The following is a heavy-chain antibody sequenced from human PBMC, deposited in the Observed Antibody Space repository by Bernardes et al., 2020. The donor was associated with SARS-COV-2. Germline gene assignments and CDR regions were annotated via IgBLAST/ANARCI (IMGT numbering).Heavy chain of an antibody. CDR2: IYYTGNT. V-gene: IGHV4-39*01. CDR3: ANYRGGTTLDY. CDR1: GNSVSSRSYY. D-gene: IGHD2-15*01. J-gene: IGHJ4*02. Sequence: SETLSLTCAVSGNSVSSRSYYWGWIRQPTGKGLEWIGSIYYTGNTQYNPSLKSRVTISLDTSKSQFSLKVSSVTAADTAVYFCANYRGGTTLDYWGQGTLVTVSS.